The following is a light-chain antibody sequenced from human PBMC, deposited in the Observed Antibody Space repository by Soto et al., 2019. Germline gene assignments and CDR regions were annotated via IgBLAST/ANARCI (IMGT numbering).Light chain of an antibody. V-gene: IGKV3-20*01. Sequence: EIVLTQSPGTLSLSPGERATLSCRASQTVGSNYLDWYQQKPGQAPSLLIYGASSRATVIPDRFSGSGSGTDFTLTISRLEPEDFAVYYCRQSATSPRTFGQGTKVEIK. J-gene: IGKJ1*01. CDR2: GAS. CDR1: QTVGSNY. CDR3: RQSATSPRT.